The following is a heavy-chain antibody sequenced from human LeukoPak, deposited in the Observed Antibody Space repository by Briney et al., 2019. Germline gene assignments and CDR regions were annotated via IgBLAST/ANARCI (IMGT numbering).Heavy chain of an antibody. CDR2: IWYDGSNK. V-gene: IGHV3-33*08. D-gene: IGHD6-6*01. CDR3: ARDQETSSSSALDY. J-gene: IGHJ4*02. Sequence: GSLRLSCAASGFTFSDYGMHWVRQAPGKGLEWVAAIWYDGSNKYYADSVKGRFTISRDNSKNTLYLQMNSLRAEDTAVYYCARDQETSSSSALDYWGQGTLVTVSS. CDR1: GFTFSDYG.